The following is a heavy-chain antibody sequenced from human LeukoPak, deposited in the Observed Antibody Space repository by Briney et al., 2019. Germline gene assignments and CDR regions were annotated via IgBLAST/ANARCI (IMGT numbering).Heavy chain of an antibody. CDR1: GYTFSNFD. D-gene: IGHD2-2*01. Sequence: ASVKVSCKASGYTFSNFDINWVRQAPGQGPEWMGWMNPVTGNAGSAQKFQGRVTLTRDMSISTAYMELSSLTFDDTAFYYCARAPMGTAALYWGQGTLITVSS. CDR3: ARAPMGTAALY. J-gene: IGHJ4*02. CDR2: MNPVTGNA. V-gene: IGHV1-8*01.